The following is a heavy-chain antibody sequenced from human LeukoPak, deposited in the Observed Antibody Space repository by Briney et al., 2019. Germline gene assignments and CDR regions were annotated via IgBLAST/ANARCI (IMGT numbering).Heavy chain of an antibody. Sequence: KSGGSLRLSCAASGFTFSSYSMNWVRQAPGKGLEWVSSISSSRSYIYYADSVKGRFTISRDNAKNSLYLQMNSLRAEDTAVYYWAREGTYYYDSSGYDAFDIWGQGTMVTVSS. J-gene: IGHJ3*02. CDR3: AREGTYYYDSSGYDAFDI. D-gene: IGHD3-22*01. V-gene: IGHV3-21*01. CDR2: ISSSRSYI. CDR1: GFTFSSYS.